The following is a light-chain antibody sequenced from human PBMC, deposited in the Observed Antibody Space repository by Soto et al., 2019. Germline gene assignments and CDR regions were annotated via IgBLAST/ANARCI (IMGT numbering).Light chain of an antibody. Sequence: AVQLTQSPSSLSASVGDRVTITCRASQGIRTDLGWYQQSPGKAPKVLIVGASTLQSGVPSRFSGSGSGTDFTLTISSLQPEDSATYYCQQDFSYPRTFGQGTKVDIK. CDR3: QQDFSYPRT. J-gene: IGKJ1*01. CDR2: GAS. V-gene: IGKV1-6*01. CDR1: QGIRTD.